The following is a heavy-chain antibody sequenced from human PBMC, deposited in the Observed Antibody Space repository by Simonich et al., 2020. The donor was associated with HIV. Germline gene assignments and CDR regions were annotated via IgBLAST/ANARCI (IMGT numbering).Heavy chain of an antibody. J-gene: IGHJ4*02. CDR1: GASFSGYY. Sequence: QVQLQQWGAGLLKPSETLSLTCAVYGASFSGYYWSWIRQPPGKGLGWIGEINHSGSTNYNPSLKSRVTVSVDTSKSQFSLKLRSVTAADTAVYYCARLTAAGGSNQLDYWGQGTLVTVSS. V-gene: IGHV4-34*01. CDR2: INHSGST. CDR3: ARLTAAGGSNQLDY. D-gene: IGHD6-13*01.